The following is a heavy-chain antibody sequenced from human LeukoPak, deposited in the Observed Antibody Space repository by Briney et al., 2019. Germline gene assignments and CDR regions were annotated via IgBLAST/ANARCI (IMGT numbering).Heavy chain of an antibody. CDR1: GFTFSSFW. J-gene: IGHJ4*02. Sequence: PGGSLRLSCAASGFTFSSFWMSWVRQAPGKGLEWVANIKQDGSERYYVDSVKGRFTISRDNAKNSLYLQMNSLRAEDTAVYYCAKDGLAYYDFWSGHTIDYWGQGTLVTVSS. CDR3: AKDGLAYYDFWSGHTIDY. CDR2: IKQDGSER. D-gene: IGHD3-3*01. V-gene: IGHV3-7*03.